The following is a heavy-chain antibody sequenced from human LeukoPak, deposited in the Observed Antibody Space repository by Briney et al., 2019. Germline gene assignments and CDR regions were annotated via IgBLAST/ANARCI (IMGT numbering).Heavy chain of an antibody. CDR1: GFAFSQFP. J-gene: IGHJ4*02. Sequence: GGSLRLSCVASGFAFSQFPVHWVRQAPGKRLEWVAFISHEGGKKKYGDSVKGRFTISRDNSKNTVYLQMNSLRPEDTALYYCARDKSYFGSGNYHYFDSWGQGALVIVSS. V-gene: IGHV3-30*03. D-gene: IGHD3-10*01. CDR3: ARDKSYFGSGNYHYFDS. CDR2: ISHEGGKK.